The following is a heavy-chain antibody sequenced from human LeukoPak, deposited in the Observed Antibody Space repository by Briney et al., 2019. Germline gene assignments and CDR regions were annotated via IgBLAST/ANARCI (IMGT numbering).Heavy chain of an antibody. CDR3: ARAADWGSRYFDY. V-gene: IGHV4-34*01. CDR1: GGSFSGYY. Sequence: SETLSLTCAVYGGSFSGYYWSWIRQPPGKGLEWIGEINHSGSTNYNPSLKSRVTISVDTSENQFSLKLSSVTAADTAVYYCARAADWGSRYFDYWGQGTLVTVSS. CDR2: INHSGST. D-gene: IGHD7-27*01. J-gene: IGHJ4*02.